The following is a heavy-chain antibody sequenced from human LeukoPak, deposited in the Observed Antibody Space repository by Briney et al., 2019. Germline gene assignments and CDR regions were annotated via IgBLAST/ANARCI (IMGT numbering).Heavy chain of an antibody. CDR3: ARSLWFGEYYYFDY. J-gene: IGHJ4*02. CDR1: GFTVSSNY. V-gene: IGHV3-53*01. D-gene: IGHD3-10*01. CDR2: IYSGGST. Sequence: GGSLRLSCAASGFTVSSNYMSWVRQAPGKGLEWVSVIYSGGSTYYADSVKGRFSISRDNSKNTLYLQMNSLRAEDTAVYYCARSLWFGEYYYFDYWGQGTLVTVSS.